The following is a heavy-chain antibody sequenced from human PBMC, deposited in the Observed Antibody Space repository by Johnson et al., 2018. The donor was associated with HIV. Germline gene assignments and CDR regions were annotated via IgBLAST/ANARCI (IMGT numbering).Heavy chain of an antibody. CDR3: TTDRMGF. J-gene: IGHJ3*01. CDR2: ISYDGSNK. CDR1: GFTFSNAW. V-gene: IGHV3-30*03. Sequence: QVQLVESGGTLVQPGGSLRLSCATSGFTFSNAWMTWVRQAPGKGLEWVAVISYDGSNKYYADSVKGRFTISRDNSKKTLYLQMNSLRAEDTAVYYCTTDRMGFWGQGTMVTVSS. D-gene: IGHD2-8*01.